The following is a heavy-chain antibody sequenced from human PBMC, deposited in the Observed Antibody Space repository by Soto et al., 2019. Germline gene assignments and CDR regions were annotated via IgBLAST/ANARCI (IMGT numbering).Heavy chain of an antibody. CDR2: IYYSGST. Sequence: SETLSLTCTVSGGTISSYYWSWIRQPPGKGLEWIGYIYYSGSTNYNPSLKSRITISVDTSKNQFSLKLSSVTAADTAVYYCARDHGSGSYGLPNDAFDIWGQGTMVTVSS. V-gene: IGHV4-59*12. J-gene: IGHJ3*02. CDR3: ARDHGSGSYGLPNDAFDI. CDR1: GGTISSYY. D-gene: IGHD3-10*01.